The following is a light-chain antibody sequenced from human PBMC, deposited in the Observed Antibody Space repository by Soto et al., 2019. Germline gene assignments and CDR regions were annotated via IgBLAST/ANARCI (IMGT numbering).Light chain of an antibody. J-gene: IGLJ2*01. CDR3: TSWTTSTTMI. V-gene: IGLV2-14*03. Sequence: QFALTQPASVSGSPGQSITISCSGTSSDIGAYNFVSWYQQHPGKAPKLMLYDDNIRPSGVSNRFSGSKSGNTASLTISGLQAEDEADYYCTSWTTSTTMIFGGGTKVTVL. CDR1: SSDIGAYNF. CDR2: DDN.